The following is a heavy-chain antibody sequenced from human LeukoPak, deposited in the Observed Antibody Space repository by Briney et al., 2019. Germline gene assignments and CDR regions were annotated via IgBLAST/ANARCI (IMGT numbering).Heavy chain of an antibody. Sequence: GGPLRLSCAASGFTFSSYRMNWVRQAPGKGLEWVSYISSSSSTIYYADSVKGRFTISRDNAKNSLYLQMNSLRVEDTAVYYCTRDAGTRLKYSFGYGDYWGQGALVTVSS. CDR1: GFTFSSYR. V-gene: IGHV3-48*01. CDR3: TRDAGTRLKYSFGYGDY. J-gene: IGHJ4*02. CDR2: ISSSSSTI. D-gene: IGHD5-18*01.